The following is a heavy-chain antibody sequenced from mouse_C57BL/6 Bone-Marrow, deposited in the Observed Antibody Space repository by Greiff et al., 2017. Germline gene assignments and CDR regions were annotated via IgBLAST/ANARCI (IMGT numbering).Heavy chain of an antibody. CDR3: AREELGFLRFAY. Sequence: QVQLQQPGAELVMPGASVKLSCKASGYTFTSYWMHWVKQRPGQGLEWIGEIDPSDSYTNYNQKFKGKSTLTVDKYSSTAYMQLSSLTAEDSAVYYGAREELGFLRFAYWGQGTLVTVSA. CDR2: IDPSDSYT. CDR1: GYTFTSYW. J-gene: IGHJ3*01. V-gene: IGHV1-69*01.